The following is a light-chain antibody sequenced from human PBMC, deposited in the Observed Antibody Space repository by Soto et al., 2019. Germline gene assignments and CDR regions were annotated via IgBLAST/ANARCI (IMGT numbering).Light chain of an antibody. J-gene: IGKJ4*01. CDR3: QQNGSSPLT. CDR1: QSVSSSF. CDR2: GAS. V-gene: IGKV3-20*01. Sequence: EIVLTQSPGTLSLSPVERATLSCRASQSVSSSFLAWYQQKPGQAPRLLIYGASSRATGIPDRFSGSGSGTDFTLTISRLEPEDVAVYYCQQNGSSPLTFGGGTKVEIK.